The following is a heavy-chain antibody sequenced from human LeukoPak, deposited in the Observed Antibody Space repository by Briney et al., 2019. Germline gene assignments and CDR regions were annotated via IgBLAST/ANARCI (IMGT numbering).Heavy chain of an antibody. CDR1: GFTFGSYS. CDR3: ARDNPYSESLAADDAFDI. Sequence: GGSLRLSCAASGFTFGSYSMNWVRQAPGKGLEWVSSISISSSYIHYADSVKGRFTISRDNAKNSLYLQMNSLRAEDTAVYYCARDNPYSESLAADDAFDIWGQGTMVTVSS. J-gene: IGHJ3*02. D-gene: IGHD1-26*01. V-gene: IGHV3-21*01. CDR2: ISISSSYI.